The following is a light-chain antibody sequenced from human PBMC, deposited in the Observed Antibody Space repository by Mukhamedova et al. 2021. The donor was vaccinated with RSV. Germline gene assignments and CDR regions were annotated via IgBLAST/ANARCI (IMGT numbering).Light chain of an antibody. Sequence: SQSISSWLAWYQQKPGKAPKLLIYKASSLESGVPSRFSGSGSGTEFTLTISSLQPNDFATYYCQQYNSYSPCSFGQGTKLEI. J-gene: IGKJ2*04. CDR2: KAS. CDR1: QSISSW. V-gene: IGKV1-5*03. CDR3: QQYNSYSPCS.